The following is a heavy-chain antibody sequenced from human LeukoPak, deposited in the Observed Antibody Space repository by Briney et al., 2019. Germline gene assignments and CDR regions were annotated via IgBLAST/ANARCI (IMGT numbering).Heavy chain of an antibody. CDR3: AREEVVVVPAATNWFDP. CDR1: GGTFSSYA. D-gene: IGHD2-2*01. J-gene: IGHJ5*02. CDR2: IIPIFGTA. Sequence: SVKVSCKASGGTFSSYAISWVRQAPGQGLEWLGGIIPIFGTANYAQKFQGRVTITADESTSTAYMELSSLRSEDTAVYYCAREEVVVVPAATNWFDPWGQGTLVTVSS. V-gene: IGHV1-69*01.